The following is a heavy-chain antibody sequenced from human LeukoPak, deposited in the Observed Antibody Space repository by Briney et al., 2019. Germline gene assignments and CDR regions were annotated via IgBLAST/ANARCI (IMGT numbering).Heavy chain of an antibody. CDR2: INAGGGST. CDR3: AREAATGHGYFQH. J-gene: IGHJ1*01. Sequence: ASVKVSCKASGYIFTSYYMHWVRQAPGQGLEWMGIINAGGGSTGYAQKFQGRVTMTRDTSTSTVYMELSSLRSEDTALYYCAREAATGHGYFQHWGQGTLVTVSS. D-gene: IGHD6-13*01. CDR1: GYIFTSYY. V-gene: IGHV1-46*01.